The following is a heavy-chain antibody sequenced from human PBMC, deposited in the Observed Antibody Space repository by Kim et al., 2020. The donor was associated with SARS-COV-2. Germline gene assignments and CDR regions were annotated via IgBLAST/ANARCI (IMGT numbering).Heavy chain of an antibody. CDR3: AKGDGSHCGGDCLDWYFDL. CDR2: ISWDGGST. V-gene: IGHV3-43*01. D-gene: IGHD2-21*02. J-gene: IGHJ2*01. Sequence: GGSLRLSCAASGFTFDDYTMHWVRQAPGKGLEWVSLISWDGGSTYYADSVKGRFTISRDNSKNSLYLQMNSLRTEDTALYYCAKGDGSHCGGDCLDWYFDLWGRGTLVTVSS. CDR1: GFTFDDYT.